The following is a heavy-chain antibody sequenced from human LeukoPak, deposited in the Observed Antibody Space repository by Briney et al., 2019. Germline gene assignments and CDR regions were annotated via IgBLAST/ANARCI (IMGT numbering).Heavy chain of an antibody. J-gene: IGHJ4*02. CDR1: GFTFSSYE. V-gene: IGHV3-48*03. CDR3: ARGLKDIVVEVAEPSFDY. D-gene: IGHD2-15*01. CDR2: ISSSGSTI. Sequence: GGSLRLSCAASGFTFSSYEMNWVRQAPGKGLEWVSYISSSGSTIYYADSVKGRFTISRDNAKNSLYLQMNSLRAEDTAVYYCARGLKDIVVEVAEPSFDYWGQGTLVTVSS.